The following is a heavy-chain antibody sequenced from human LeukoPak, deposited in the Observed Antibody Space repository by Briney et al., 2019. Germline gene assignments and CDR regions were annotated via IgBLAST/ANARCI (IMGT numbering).Heavy chain of an antibody. CDR3: VRVGSVAGSDYLDY. Sequence: GGSLRLSCAVSGFTFSDHFLDWVRQSPGKGLECVARSRSKANSYTTEYAESVKGRFTISRDDSKSSLYMQMNSLKIEETAIYYCVRVGSVAGSDYLDYWGQGTLVTVSS. J-gene: IGHJ4*02. CDR1: GFTFSDHF. D-gene: IGHD6-19*01. V-gene: IGHV3-72*01. CDR2: SRSKANSYTT.